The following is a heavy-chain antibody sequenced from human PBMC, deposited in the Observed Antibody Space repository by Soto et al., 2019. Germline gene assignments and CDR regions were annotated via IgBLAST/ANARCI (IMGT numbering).Heavy chain of an antibody. CDR2: IIPIFGTS. CDR1: GGTFSNYA. Sequence: QVQLVQSGAAVKKPGSSVKVSCKASGGTFSNYAVTWVRQAPGHGLEWMGGIIPIFGTSNYAQKFQGRVTITADESTSTAYMELTSVSSEDTAVYYCARVSGPGTYFSPGDHWGQGTLVTVSS. D-gene: IGHD3-10*01. CDR3: ARVSGPGTYFSPGDH. V-gene: IGHV1-69*01. J-gene: IGHJ4*02.